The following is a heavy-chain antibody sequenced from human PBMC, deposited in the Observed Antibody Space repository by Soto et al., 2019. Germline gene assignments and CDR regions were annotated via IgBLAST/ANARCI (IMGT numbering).Heavy chain of an antibody. CDR2: IYYSGST. V-gene: IGHV4-30-4*01. CDR1: GGSISSDNSY. Sequence: TLSLTCTVSGGSISSDNSYWSWVRQPPGKGLEWIGYIYYSGSTYYNPSLRGRVTISVDTSKNQFSLKLSSVTAADTAVYYCARETTVSTLGWFDPWGQGTLVTVSS. J-gene: IGHJ5*02. CDR3: ARETTVSTLGWFDP. D-gene: IGHD4-17*01.